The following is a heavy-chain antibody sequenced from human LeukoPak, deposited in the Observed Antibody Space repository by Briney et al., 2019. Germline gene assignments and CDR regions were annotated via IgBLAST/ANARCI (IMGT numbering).Heavy chain of an antibody. J-gene: IGHJ4*02. CDR2: IYYSGST. Sequence: SETLSLTCTVSGGSISSYYWSWIRQPPGKGLEWVGYIYYSGSTNYNPSLKSRVTISVDTSKNQFSLKLSSVIAADTAVYYCARDGYYDSSGYSPTSAFDYWGQGTLVTVSS. V-gene: IGHV4-59*01. CDR1: GGSISSYY. CDR3: ARDGYYDSSGYSPTSAFDY. D-gene: IGHD3-22*01.